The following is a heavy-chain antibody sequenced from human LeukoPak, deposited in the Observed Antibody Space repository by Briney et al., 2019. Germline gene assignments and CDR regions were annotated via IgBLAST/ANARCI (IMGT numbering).Heavy chain of an antibody. CDR3: AREGVAAAGKLDY. CDR1: GGSFSGYY. D-gene: IGHD6-13*01. CDR2: INHSGST. Sequence: SETLSLTCAVYGGSFSGYYWSWIRQPPGKGLEWIGEINHSGSTNYNPSLKSRVTISLDTSKNQFSMNLISVTAADTAVYYCAREGVAAAGKLDYWGQGTLVTVSS. V-gene: IGHV4-34*01. J-gene: IGHJ4*02.